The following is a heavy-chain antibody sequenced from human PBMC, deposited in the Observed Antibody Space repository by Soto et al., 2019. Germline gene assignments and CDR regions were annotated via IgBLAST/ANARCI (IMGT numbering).Heavy chain of an antibody. CDR3: ARENSRVDNWFDP. CDR2: IYYSGST. CDR1: GGSISSYY. J-gene: IGHJ5*02. Sequence: SETLSLTCTVSGGSISSYYWSWIRQPPGKGLEWIGYIYYSGSTNYNPSLKSRVTISVDTSKNQFSLKLSSVTAADTAVYYCARENSRVDNWFDPWGQGTLVTVSS. V-gene: IGHV4-59*01. D-gene: IGHD5-18*01.